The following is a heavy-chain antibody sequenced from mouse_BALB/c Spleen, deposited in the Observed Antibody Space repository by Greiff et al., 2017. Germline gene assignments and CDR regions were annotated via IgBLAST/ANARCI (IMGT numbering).Heavy chain of an antibody. CDR2: ISNGGGST. V-gene: IGHV5-12-2*01. CDR1: GFTFSSYT. CDR3: ARGGYYGDFDV. D-gene: IGHD1-1*01. Sequence: EVMLVESGGGLVQPGGSLKLSCAASGFTFSSYTMSWVRQTPEKRLEWVAYISNGGGSTYYPDTVKGRFTISRDNAKNTLYLQMSSLKSEDTAMYYCARGGYYGDFDVWGAGTTVTVSS. J-gene: IGHJ1*01.